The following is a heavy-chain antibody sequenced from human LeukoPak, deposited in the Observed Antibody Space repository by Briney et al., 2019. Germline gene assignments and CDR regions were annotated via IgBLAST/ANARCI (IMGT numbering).Heavy chain of an antibody. CDR3: AKAPKGTSSAGGACPYYFDY. V-gene: IGHV3-30*18. CDR1: EFTFSSYG. D-gene: IGHD2-2*01. Sequence: GGSLRLSCAASEFTFSSYGMHWVRQAPGKGLEWVALISYDGSDKYYADSVKGRFTISRDNSKNTLYLQMNSLRAEDTAVYYCAKAPKGTSSAGGACPYYFDYWGQGTLVTVSS. CDR2: ISYDGSDK. J-gene: IGHJ4*02.